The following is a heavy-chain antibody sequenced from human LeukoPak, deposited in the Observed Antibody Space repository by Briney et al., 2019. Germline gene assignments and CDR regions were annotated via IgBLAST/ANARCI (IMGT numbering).Heavy chain of an antibody. V-gene: IGHV4-34*01. Sequence: SETLSLTCAVNGASFSGYYWSWIRQPPGKGLEWIGEINHSGSTNYNPSLKSRVTISVDTSKNQFSLKLSSVTAADTAVYYCARRHYYGSKQGLFDYWGQGTLVTVPS. J-gene: IGHJ4*02. CDR2: INHSGST. CDR3: ARRHYYGSKQGLFDY. D-gene: IGHD3-10*01. CDR1: GASFSGYY.